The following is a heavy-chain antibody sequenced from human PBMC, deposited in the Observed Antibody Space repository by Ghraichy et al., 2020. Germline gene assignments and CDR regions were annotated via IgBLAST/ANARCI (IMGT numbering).Heavy chain of an antibody. CDR2: ITDDGNTK. V-gene: IGHV3-30*02. D-gene: IGHD3-22*01. CDR3: AKAIGSHPYDMDV. Sequence: GGSPRLSCAASGFIFTGYGMHWVRQAPGKGLEWVAVITDDGNTKYYADSVKGRFTISRDNSKNTLFLQMNSLRGEDTAVYYCAKAIGSHPYDMDVWGQGTTVTVSS. CDR1: GFIFTGYG. J-gene: IGHJ6*02.